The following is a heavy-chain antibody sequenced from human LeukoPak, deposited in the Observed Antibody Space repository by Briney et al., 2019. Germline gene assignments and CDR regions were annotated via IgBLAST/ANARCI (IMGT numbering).Heavy chain of an antibody. CDR2: ISWNSGAT. D-gene: IGHD3-10*01. CDR1: GFSFGDYG. J-gene: IGHJ4*02. Sequence: GGSPRLSCVASGFSFGDYGMHWVRQGPGKGLEWVAGISWNSGATAYADSVKGRFTISRDNAMDSLYLRMESLRVEDTALYYCAKIYGSGNQPFDYWGQGTLATVSS. CDR3: AKIYGSGNQPFDY. V-gene: IGHV3-9*01.